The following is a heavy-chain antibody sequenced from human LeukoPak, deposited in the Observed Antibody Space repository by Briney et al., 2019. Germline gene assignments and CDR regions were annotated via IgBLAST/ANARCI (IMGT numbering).Heavy chain of an antibody. CDR2: INSDGSST. Sequence: AGGSLRLSCAASGFTFSSCWMHWVRQAPGKGLVWVSRINSDGSSTSYADSVKGRFTISRDNAKNTLYLQMNSLRAEDTALYYCAKVALGYCSGSSCYYFDYGGQGTLVTVSS. D-gene: IGHD2-15*01. V-gene: IGHV3-74*01. J-gene: IGHJ4*02. CDR3: AKVALGYCSGSSCYYFDY. CDR1: GFTFSSCW.